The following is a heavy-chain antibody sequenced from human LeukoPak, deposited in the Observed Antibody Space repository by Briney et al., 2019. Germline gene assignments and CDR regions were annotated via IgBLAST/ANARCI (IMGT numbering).Heavy chain of an antibody. J-gene: IGHJ4*02. CDR2: IYYSGST. D-gene: IGHD2-15*01. Sequence: SETLSLTCTVSGGSISSYYWSWIRQPTGKRLEWIGYIYYSGSTNYNPSLKSRVTISVDTSKNRFSLKLSSVTAADTAVYYCARDRIGLIDYWGQGTLVTVSS. CDR3: ARDRIGLIDY. CDR1: GGSISSYY. V-gene: IGHV4-59*01.